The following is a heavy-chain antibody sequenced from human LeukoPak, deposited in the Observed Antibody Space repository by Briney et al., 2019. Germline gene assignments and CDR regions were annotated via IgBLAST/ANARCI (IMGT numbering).Heavy chain of an antibody. CDR2: VHCSGGT. CDR3: ARHSDRASAGTPHAFDI. CDR1: GGSISSCGYY. J-gene: IGHJ3*02. Sequence: KSSETLSLTCSVSGGSISSCGYYWGWIRQSPGRGLEWIGSVHCSGGTYYSPSLKSRVTISVDTSKKHLYVKLGSVTAADTAVYYCARHSDRASAGTPHAFDIWGQGTMVTVSS. D-gene: IGHD6-13*01. V-gene: IGHV4-39*01.